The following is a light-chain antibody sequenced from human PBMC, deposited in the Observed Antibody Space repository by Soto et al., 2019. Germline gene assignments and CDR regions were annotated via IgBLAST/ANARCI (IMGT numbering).Light chain of an antibody. V-gene: IGLV2-8*01. CDR3: SSYGGSNNLL. Sequence: QSVLTQPPSASGSPGQSVTISCTGTSSDVGGYNYVSWYQQHPGKAPKLMIYDVSERPSGVPDRFSGSKSGNTASLTVSGLQVEDEADYYCSSYGGSNNLLFGGGTKVTVL. J-gene: IGLJ2*01. CDR1: SSDVGGYNY. CDR2: DVS.